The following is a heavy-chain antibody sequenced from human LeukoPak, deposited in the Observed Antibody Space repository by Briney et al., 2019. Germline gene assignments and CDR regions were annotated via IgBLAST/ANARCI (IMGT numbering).Heavy chain of an antibody. D-gene: IGHD5-24*01. CDR2: INWNGGST. CDR3: AREGYSPRDGYNFNFDY. Sequence: GGSLRLSCTASGFTLHDSSMSWFRQAPGKGLEWVSGINWNGGSTGNADSVKGRFTISRDNAKNSLYLQMNSLRAEDTAVYYCAREGYSPRDGYNFNFDYWGQGTLVTVSS. V-gene: IGHV3-20*04. J-gene: IGHJ4*02. CDR1: GFTLHDSS.